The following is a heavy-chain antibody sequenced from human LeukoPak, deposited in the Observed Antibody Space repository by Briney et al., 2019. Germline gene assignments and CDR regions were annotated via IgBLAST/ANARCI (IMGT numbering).Heavy chain of an antibody. CDR2: IWYDGSNK. J-gene: IGHJ4*02. D-gene: IGHD2-2*01. V-gene: IGHV3-30*02. Sequence: PGGSLRLSCAASGFTFNNYGMHWVRQAPGKGLEWVAFIWYDGSNKYYADSVKGRFTISRDNSKNTLYLQMSSLRAEDTAVYYCAKAWSYCSSTSCPAPGYWGQGTLVTVSS. CDR1: GFTFNNYG. CDR3: AKAWSYCSSTSCPAPGY.